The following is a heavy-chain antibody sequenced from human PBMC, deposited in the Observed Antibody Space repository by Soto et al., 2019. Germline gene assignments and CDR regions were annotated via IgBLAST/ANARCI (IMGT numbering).Heavy chain of an antibody. D-gene: IGHD6-6*01. Sequence: EVQLVESGGGLVQPGGSLRLSCAASGFSFSTYSMNWVRQAPGKGLEWVSYISSRSYTIYYVDSVKGRFTISRDNAKNSLYLQMNSLRDDDTAVYYWAGGGSSSDNGMDVWGQGTTVTVSS. CDR1: GFSFSTYS. V-gene: IGHV3-48*02. CDR3: AGGGSSSDNGMDV. J-gene: IGHJ6*02. CDR2: ISSRSYTI.